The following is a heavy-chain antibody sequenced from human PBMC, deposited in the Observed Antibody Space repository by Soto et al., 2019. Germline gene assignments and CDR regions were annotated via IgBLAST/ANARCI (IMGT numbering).Heavy chain of an antibody. J-gene: IGHJ5*01. V-gene: IGHV4-30-4*01. CDR1: GDSISTVDYF. CDR3: ARGRYCLTGSCFPNWFDS. Sequence: SETLSLTCFVSGDSISTVDYFWAWIRQPPGQTLEYIGYIYKSATTYYNPSFESRVAISLDTSKSQFSLTVTSVTAGDTAVYFCARGRYCLTGSCFPNWFDSWGRGTLVTVSS. CDR2: IYKSATT. D-gene: IGHD2-15*01.